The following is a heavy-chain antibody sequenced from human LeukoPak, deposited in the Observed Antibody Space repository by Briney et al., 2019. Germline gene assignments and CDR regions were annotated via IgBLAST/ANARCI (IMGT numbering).Heavy chain of an antibody. J-gene: IGHJ6*03. CDR3: ARVLVRGVINYYYMDV. CDR2: IYTSGST. D-gene: IGHD3-10*01. CDR1: GGSISSGSYD. V-gene: IGHV4-61*02. Sequence: SQTLSLTCTVSGGSISSGSYDWSWIRQPAGKRLEWIGRIYTSGSTNYNPSLKSRVTISVDTSKNQFSLKLSSVTAADTAVYYCARVLVRGVINYYYMDVWGKGTTVTVSS.